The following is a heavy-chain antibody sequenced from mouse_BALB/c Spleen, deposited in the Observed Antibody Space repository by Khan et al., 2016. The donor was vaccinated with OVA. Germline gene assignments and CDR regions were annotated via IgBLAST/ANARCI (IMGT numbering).Heavy chain of an antibody. CDR2: ISSGGTYT. V-gene: IGHV5-6*01. Sequence: EVELVESGGDLVKPEGSLKLSCAASGFTFSTYGMSWVRQTPDKRLEWVATISSGGTYTYYPDSVKGRFTISRDNAKNTLYLQMSSLKSEDTAMFYCARLAYYYDSEGFAYWGQGTLVNVSA. CDR3: ARLAYYYDSEGFAY. J-gene: IGHJ3*01. CDR1: GFTFSTYG. D-gene: IGHD1-1*02.